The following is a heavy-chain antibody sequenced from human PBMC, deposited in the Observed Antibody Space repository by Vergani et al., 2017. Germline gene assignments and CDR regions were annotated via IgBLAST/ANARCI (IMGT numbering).Heavy chain of an antibody. Sequence: QVQLVQSGAEVKKPGSSVKVSCKASGCTFSSYAISWVRQAPGQGLEWMGGIIPIFGTANYAQKFQGRVTITADESTSTAYMELSSLRSEDTAVYYCARDQVVATRDAFDIWGQGAMVTVSS. J-gene: IGHJ3*02. D-gene: IGHD2-15*01. CDR3: ARDQVVATRDAFDI. V-gene: IGHV1-69*01. CDR2: IIPIFGTA. CDR1: GCTFSSYA.